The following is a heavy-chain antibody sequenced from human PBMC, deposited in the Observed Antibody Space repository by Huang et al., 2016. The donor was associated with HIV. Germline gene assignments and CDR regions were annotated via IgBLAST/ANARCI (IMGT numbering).Heavy chain of an antibody. J-gene: IGHJ4*02. V-gene: IGHV3-9*01. CDR1: GFTFDNYV. D-gene: IGHD3-22*01. Sequence: EVQLVESGGGLVQPGRSLRLSCAASGFTFDNYVMHWGRQVPGKGLEWVSGITWESAKIGYADSVKGRFTISRDNARSSLSLQMDSLRVEDTALYYCAKGKAYYDDSSGFDHWGQGTLVTVSS. CDR2: ITWESAKI. CDR3: AKGKAYYDDSSGFDH.